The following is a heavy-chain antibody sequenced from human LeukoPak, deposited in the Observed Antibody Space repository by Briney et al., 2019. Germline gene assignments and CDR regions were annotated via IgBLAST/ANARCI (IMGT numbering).Heavy chain of an antibody. Sequence: SETLSLTCAVYGGSFSGYYWSWIRQPPGKGLEWIGEINHSGSTYYNPSLKSRVTISVDSSKNQFSLKLSSVTAADTAVYYCARDPTVDAFDIWGQGTMVTVSS. CDR2: INHSGST. D-gene: IGHD4-17*01. V-gene: IGHV4-34*01. CDR1: GGSFSGYY. J-gene: IGHJ3*02. CDR3: ARDPTVDAFDI.